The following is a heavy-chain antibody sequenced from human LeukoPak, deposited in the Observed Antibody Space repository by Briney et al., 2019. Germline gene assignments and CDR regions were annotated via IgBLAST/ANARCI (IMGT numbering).Heavy chain of an antibody. Sequence: GRSLRLSCAASGFTFSSYGMHWVRQAPGKGLEWVAVIWYDGSNKYYADSVKGRFTISRDNSKNTLYLQMNSLRAEDTAVYYCARDSKTFAFDIWGQGTTVTVSS. V-gene: IGHV3-33*01. J-gene: IGHJ3*02. CDR3: ARDSKTFAFDI. D-gene: IGHD2-2*01. CDR1: GFTFSSYG. CDR2: IWYDGSNK.